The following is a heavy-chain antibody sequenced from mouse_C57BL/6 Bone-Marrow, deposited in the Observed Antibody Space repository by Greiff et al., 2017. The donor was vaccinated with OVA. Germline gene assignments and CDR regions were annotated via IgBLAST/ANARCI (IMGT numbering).Heavy chain of an antibody. J-gene: IGHJ1*03. CDR1: GYTFTSYW. D-gene: IGHD1-1*01. CDR2: IDPNSGGT. CDR3: ARDYYGSSRHWYFDV. V-gene: IGHV1-72*01. Sequence: VQLQQPGAELVKPGASVKLSCKASGYTFTSYWMHWVKQRPGRGLEWIGRIDPNSGGTKYNEKFKSKATLTVDKTSSTAYMQLSSLTSEDSAVYYCARDYYGSSRHWYFDVWGTGTTVTVSS.